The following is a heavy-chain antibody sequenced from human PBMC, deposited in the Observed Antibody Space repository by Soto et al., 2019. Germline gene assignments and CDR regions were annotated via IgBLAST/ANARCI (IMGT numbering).Heavy chain of an antibody. V-gene: IGHV4-39*01. D-gene: IGHD2-21*01. CDR3: GRVVEGATRHTDPDS. CDR1: GVSIHNSHSF. J-gene: IGHJ5*01. Sequence: QVHLQESGPGLVKPSETLSLTCTVSGVSIHNSHSFWAWFRQPPGKGLQFFASVYHQGGAHYNSSLKSRVTFSVDTANNQVSLRMRSLTAADTAFYYCGRVVEGATRHTDPDSWGQGILVTVSS. CDR2: VYHQGGA.